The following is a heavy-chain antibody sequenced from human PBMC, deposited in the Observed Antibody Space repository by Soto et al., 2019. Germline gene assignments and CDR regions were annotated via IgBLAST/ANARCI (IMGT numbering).Heavy chain of an antibody. Sequence: GGSLRLSCAASGFTFDDYAMHWVRQAPGKGLEWVSGISWNSGSIGYADSVKGRFTISRDNAKNSLYLQMNSLRAEDTALYYCAKDMGMVVVVAYDAFDIWGQGTMVTVSS. CDR3: AKDMGMVVVVAYDAFDI. CDR2: ISWNSGSI. D-gene: IGHD2-15*01. CDR1: GFTFDDYA. J-gene: IGHJ3*02. V-gene: IGHV3-9*01.